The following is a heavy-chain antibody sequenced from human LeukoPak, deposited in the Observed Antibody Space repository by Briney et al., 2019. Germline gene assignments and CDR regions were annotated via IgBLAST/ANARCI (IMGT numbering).Heavy chain of an antibody. CDR3: AKDNYDFWSGYYLDAFDI. CDR2: ISGSGGST. CDR1: GFTFSSYA. J-gene: IGHJ3*02. D-gene: IGHD3-3*01. Sequence: GGSLRLSCAASGFTFSSYAMSWVRQAPGKGLEWVSAISGSGGSTYYAGSVKGRFTISRDNSKNTLYLQMNSLRAEDTAVYYCAKDNYDFWSGYYLDAFDIWGQGTMVTVSS. V-gene: IGHV3-23*01.